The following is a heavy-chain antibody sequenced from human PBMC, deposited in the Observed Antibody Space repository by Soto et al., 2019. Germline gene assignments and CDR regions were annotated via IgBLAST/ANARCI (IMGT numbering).Heavy chain of an antibody. Sequence: PGGSLRLSCAASGFTFSSYGMHWVRQAPGKGLEWVAVIWYDGSNKYYADSVKGRFTISRDNSKNTLYLQMNSLRAEDTAVYYCARLTLQGCMDVWGQGTTVTVSS. J-gene: IGHJ6*02. CDR1: GFTFSSYG. D-gene: IGHD4-4*01. CDR2: IWYDGSNK. CDR3: ARLTLQGCMDV. V-gene: IGHV3-33*01.